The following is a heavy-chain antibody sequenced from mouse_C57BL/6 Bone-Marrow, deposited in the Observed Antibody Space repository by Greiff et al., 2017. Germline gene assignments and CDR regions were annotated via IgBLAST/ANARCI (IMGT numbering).Heavy chain of an antibody. CDR3: ARAPDYDGSRWFDY. J-gene: IGHJ2*01. V-gene: IGHV1-64*01. CDR1: GYTFTSYW. D-gene: IGHD1-1*01. Sequence: QVQLQQSGAELVKPGASVKLSCTASGYTFTSYWMHWVKQRPGQGLEWIGMIHPNSGSTNYNEKFKSKATLTVDKSSSTAYMQLSSLTSEDSAVYYCARAPDYDGSRWFDYWGQGTTLTVSS. CDR2: IHPNSGST.